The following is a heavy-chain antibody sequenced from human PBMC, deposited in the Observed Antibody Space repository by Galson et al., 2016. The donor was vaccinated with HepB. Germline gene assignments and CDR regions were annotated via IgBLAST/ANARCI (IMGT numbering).Heavy chain of an antibody. CDR2: INNDGRTT. D-gene: IGHD3-3*01. CDR1: GFTFSRYW. V-gene: IGHV3-74*03. Sequence: SLRLSCAVSGFTFSRYWMYWVRQAPGKGLVWVAHINNDGRTTTYADSVGGRFTISRDNAKNTVYLQMNSLRAEDTAVCYCAGDPGYDFWSGYISHNRFDFWGRRTLVTVSS. CDR3: AGDPGYDFWSGYISHNRFDF. J-gene: IGHJ4*02.